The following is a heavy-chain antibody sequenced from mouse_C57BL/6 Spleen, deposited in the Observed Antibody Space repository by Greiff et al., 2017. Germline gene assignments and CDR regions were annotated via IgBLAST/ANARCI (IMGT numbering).Heavy chain of an antibody. CDR1: GYTFTSYW. Sequence: EVQLQQSGTVLARPGASVKMSCKTSGYTFTSYWMHWVKQRPGQGLEWIGAIYPGNSDTSSNQKFKGRAKLPAVTSASTAYMELSSLTNEDSAFYYCTRDGSSPFAYWGQGTLVTVSA. CDR3: TRDGSSPFAY. D-gene: IGHD1-1*01. J-gene: IGHJ3*01. V-gene: IGHV1-5*01. CDR2: IYPGNSDT.